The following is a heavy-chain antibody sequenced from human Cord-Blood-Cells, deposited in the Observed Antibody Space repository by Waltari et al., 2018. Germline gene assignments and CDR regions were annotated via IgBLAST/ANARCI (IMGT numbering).Heavy chain of an antibody. J-gene: IGHJ4*02. V-gene: IGHV4-59*01. D-gene: IGHD3-10*01. CDR1: GGSISSYY. Sequence: QVQLQESGPGLLKPSETLSLTCTVSGGSISSYYWSWIRQPPGKGLEWIGYIYYSGSTNYTPSLKSRVTISVDTYKNQFSLKLSSVTAADTAVYYCARGPARGWGSGSYYNDWGQGTLVTVSS. CDR2: IYYSGST. CDR3: ARGPARGWGSGSYYND.